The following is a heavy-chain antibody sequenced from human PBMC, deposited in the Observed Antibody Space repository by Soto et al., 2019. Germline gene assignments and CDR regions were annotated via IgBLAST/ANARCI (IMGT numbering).Heavy chain of an antibody. V-gene: IGHV3-15*01. J-gene: IGHJ6*02. CDR3: STDIGIYGVDI. Sequence: EVQLVESGGGFVQPGGSLRLSCVASRFSFTNAWMSWVRQAPGKGPEWVGRIKSKTDGGTADYAAPVKGSFTISRDDSQNTLYLHMDSLNTEDTALYHCSTDIGIYGVDIWGQGTTVTVSS. CDR1: RFSFTNAW. CDR2: IKSKTDGGTA. D-gene: IGHD1-26*01.